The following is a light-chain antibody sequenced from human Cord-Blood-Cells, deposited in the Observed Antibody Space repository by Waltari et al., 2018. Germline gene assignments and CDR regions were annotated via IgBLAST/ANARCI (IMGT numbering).Light chain of an antibody. CDR2: WAS. Sequence: DIVMTHSQDSLAVSLGEWATINCKSSQSVLYSSNNKNYFAWYQQKPGQPPKLLIYWASTRESGVPDRFSGSGSGTDFTLTISSLQAEDVAVYYCQQYYSTLWAFGQGTKVEIK. CDR1: QSVLYSSNNKNY. V-gene: IGKV4-1*01. J-gene: IGKJ1*01. CDR3: QQYYSTLWA.